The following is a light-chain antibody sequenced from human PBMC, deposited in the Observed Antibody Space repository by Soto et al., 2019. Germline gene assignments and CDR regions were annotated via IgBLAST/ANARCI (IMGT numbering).Light chain of an antibody. V-gene: IGKV1-39*01. CDR2: AAS. J-gene: IGKJ2*01. CDR3: QQSYSTPGYT. Sequence: DIQMTQSPSSLSASVGDRVTITCRASQSISNYLNWYQQKPGKAPKLLIYAASSLQSGVPSRFSGSGSGTDFTLTISSLQPEDSATDYCQQSYSTPGYTFGQGTKLEIK. CDR1: QSISNY.